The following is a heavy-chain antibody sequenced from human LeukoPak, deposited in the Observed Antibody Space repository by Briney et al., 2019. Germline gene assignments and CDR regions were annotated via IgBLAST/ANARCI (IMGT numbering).Heavy chain of an antibody. CDR2: IYNSGST. J-gene: IGHJ3*01. Sequence: SETLSHTRTHPGGSPSRKIGSGRWQPPGKGLEWIGYIYNSGSTNYNPSLKSRVTISVDTSKNQFSLKLSTVTAADTAVYYCARVRGVPGIHAFDLCEPGTMFTVSS. CDR1: GGSPSRKI. V-gene: IGHV4-59*08. D-gene: IGHD1-26*01. CDR3: ARVRGVPGIHAFDL.